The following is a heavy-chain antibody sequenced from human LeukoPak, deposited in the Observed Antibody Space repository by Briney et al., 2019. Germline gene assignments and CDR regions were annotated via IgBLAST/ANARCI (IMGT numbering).Heavy chain of an antibody. D-gene: IGHD3-16*01. CDR2: IYYSGST. V-gene: IGHV4-59*01. CDR1: GGSISSYY. Sequence: SETLSLTCTVSGGSISSYYWSWIRQPPGKGLEWIGYIYYSGSTNYNPPLKSRVTISVDTSKNQFSLKLSSVTAADTAVYYCARDQGARFDYWGQGTLVTVSS. CDR3: ARDQGARFDY. J-gene: IGHJ4*02.